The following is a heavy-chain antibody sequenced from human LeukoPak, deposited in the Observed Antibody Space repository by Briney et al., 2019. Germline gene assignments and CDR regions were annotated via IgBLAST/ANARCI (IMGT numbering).Heavy chain of an antibody. Sequence: PSETLSLTCTVSGGSISSYYWSWIRQPPGKGLEWIGYIYYSGSTNYNPSLKSRVTISVDTSKNQFSLKLNSVTAADTAVYYCARQSGWYWEQDYWGQGTLVTVSS. CDR1: GGSISSYY. CDR3: ARQSGWYWEQDY. D-gene: IGHD6-19*01. J-gene: IGHJ4*02. V-gene: IGHV4-59*08. CDR2: IYYSGST.